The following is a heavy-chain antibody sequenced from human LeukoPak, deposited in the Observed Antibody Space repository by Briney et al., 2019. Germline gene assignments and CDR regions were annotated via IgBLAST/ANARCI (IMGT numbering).Heavy chain of an antibody. CDR2: IYHSGRT. J-gene: IGHJ6*03. D-gene: IGHD2-15*01. CDR3: AGGYYFYYMDV. V-gene: IGHV4-30-4*08. Sequence: SETLSLTCSLSGGSIISGDYYWSWIRQPPGQGLEWIGYIYHSGRTYYNPSPKSRVTISTDTSKNQFSLRLNSVTATDTAVYYCAGGYYFYYMDVWGNGTTVTVSS. CDR1: GGSIISGDYY.